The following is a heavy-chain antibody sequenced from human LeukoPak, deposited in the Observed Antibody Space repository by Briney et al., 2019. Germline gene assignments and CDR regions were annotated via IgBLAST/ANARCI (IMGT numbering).Heavy chain of an antibody. V-gene: IGHV4-59*01. J-gene: IGHJ6*02. D-gene: IGHD3-3*01. CDR2: IYYSGST. Sequence: SETLSLTCAVYGGSFSGYYWSWIRQPPGKGLEWIGYIYYSGSTNYNPSLKSRVTISVDTSKNQFSLKLSSVTAADTAVYYCARQVDSWSGYFDRYYYGMDVWGQGTTVTVSS. CDR3: ARQVDSWSGYFDRYYYGMDV. CDR1: GGSFSGYY.